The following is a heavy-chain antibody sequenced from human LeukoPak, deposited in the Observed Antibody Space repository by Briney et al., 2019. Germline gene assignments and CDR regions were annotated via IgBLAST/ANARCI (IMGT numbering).Heavy chain of an antibody. CDR2: ISYDGGNK. V-gene: IGHV3-30*04. Sequence: GGSLRLSCAASGFTFSSYAMHWVRQAPGKGLEWVAVISYDGGNKYYADSVKGRFTISRDNSKNTLYLQMNSLRAEDTAVYYCARDLWFGELLNWFDPWGQGTLVTVSS. J-gene: IGHJ5*02. CDR1: GFTFSSYA. CDR3: ARDLWFGELLNWFDP. D-gene: IGHD3-10*01.